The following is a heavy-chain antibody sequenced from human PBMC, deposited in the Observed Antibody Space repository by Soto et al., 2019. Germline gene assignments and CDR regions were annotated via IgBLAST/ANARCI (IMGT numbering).Heavy chain of an antibody. CDR3: ARQDDTSGYYSFFDY. Sequence: GESLKISCKVSGYRCTGYWSSWVRQMPGKGLEWMGRIDPSDSYINYSPSFQGHVVISADKSISTAYLQWSSLKASDTAIYYCARQDDTSGYYSFFDYWGQGSLVTVSS. CDR2: IDPSDSYI. CDR1: GYRCTGYW. V-gene: IGHV5-10-1*01. J-gene: IGHJ4*02. D-gene: IGHD3-22*01.